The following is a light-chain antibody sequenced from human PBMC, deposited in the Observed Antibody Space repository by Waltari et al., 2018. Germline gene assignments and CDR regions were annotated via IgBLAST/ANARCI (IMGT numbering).Light chain of an antibody. CDR2: ENS. CDR1: SSNIGAGYD. CDR3: QSYDSRVSWV. V-gene: IGLV1-40*01. Sequence: QSVLTQPPSVSGAPGQTVTISCTGRSSNIGAGYDVHWYQQLPGTAPKVLIYENSKRPSGVPDRFSGSKFGSSASLAITGLQAEDEADYYCQSYDSRVSWVFGGGTKLTVL. J-gene: IGLJ3*02.